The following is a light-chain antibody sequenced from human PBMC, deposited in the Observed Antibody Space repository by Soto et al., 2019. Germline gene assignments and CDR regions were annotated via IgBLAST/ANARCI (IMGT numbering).Light chain of an antibody. Sequence: DIQMTQSPSTLSASIGDRVTITCRASQSTTGWLAWYQQKTGKAPKLLIYGTSSLETGVPSRFSGSGSGTEFTLTITYLQPDDFATYYCQQYSPYSYSFGQGTKLEIK. CDR3: QQYSPYSYS. V-gene: IGKV1-5*03. J-gene: IGKJ2*03. CDR2: GTS. CDR1: QSTTGW.